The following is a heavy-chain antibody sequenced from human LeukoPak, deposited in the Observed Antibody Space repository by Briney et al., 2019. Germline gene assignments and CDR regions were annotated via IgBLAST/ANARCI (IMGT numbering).Heavy chain of an antibody. D-gene: IGHD6-6*01. V-gene: IGHV4-59*01. CDR1: GGSISSYY. Sequence: PSETLSLTCTVSGGSISSYYWSWIRQPPGKGLEWIGYIYYSGSTNYNPSLKSRVTISVDTSKNQSSLKLSSVTAADTAVYYCARGSPYSSSFCFDYWGQGTLVTVSS. J-gene: IGHJ4*02. CDR2: IYYSGST. CDR3: ARGSPYSSSFCFDY.